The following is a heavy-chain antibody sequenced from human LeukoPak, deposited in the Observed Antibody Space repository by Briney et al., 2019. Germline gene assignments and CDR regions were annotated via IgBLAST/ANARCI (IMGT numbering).Heavy chain of an antibody. CDR3: AKDASLWSGYFDY. D-gene: IGHD3-3*01. CDR2: TRYDGTNK. V-gene: IGHV3-30*02. Sequence: GGSLRLSCAASGFSFSNYGMHWVRQAPGKGLEWVAFTRYDGTNKYYADSVKGRFTISRDNSKDTLYLQMNDLRPEDTSVYYCAKDASLWSGYFDYWGQGTLVTVSS. CDR1: GFSFSNYG. J-gene: IGHJ4*02.